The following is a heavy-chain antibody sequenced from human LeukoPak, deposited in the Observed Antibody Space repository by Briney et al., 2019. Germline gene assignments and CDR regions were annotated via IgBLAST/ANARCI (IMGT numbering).Heavy chain of an antibody. D-gene: IGHD5-18*01. CDR1: RFTFSNAW. CDR3: TTDARSPVDTAMVYYSDY. CDR2: IKSKTDGGTT. Sequence: GGSLRLSCAASRFTFSNAWMSWVRQAPGKGLEWVGRIKSKTDGGTTDYAAPVKGRFTISRDDSKNTLYLQMNSLKTEDTAVYYCTTDARSPVDTAMVYYSDYWGQGTLVTVSS. V-gene: IGHV3-15*01. J-gene: IGHJ4*02.